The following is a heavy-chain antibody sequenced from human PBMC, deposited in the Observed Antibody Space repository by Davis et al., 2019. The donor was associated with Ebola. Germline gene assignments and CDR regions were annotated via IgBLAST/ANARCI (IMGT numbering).Heavy chain of an antibody. V-gene: IGHV1-18*01. D-gene: IGHD2-21*01. CDR2: ISAYSGHT. CDR1: GYTFTSDG. CDR3: ARGGVAYSDLDY. Sequence: AASVKVSCKASGYTFTSDGLCWVRQAPGQGLEWMGWISAYSGHTNYAQKFQGRVTMTRENSMSTAYMELSSLRSEDTAVYFCARGGVAYSDLDYWGQGTLVAVSS. J-gene: IGHJ4*02.